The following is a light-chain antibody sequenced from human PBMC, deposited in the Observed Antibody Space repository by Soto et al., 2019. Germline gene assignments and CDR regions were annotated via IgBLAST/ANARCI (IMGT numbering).Light chain of an antibody. J-gene: IGKJ4*01. CDR3: QHYNSWPGA. CDR1: QSVGSN. Sequence: EIVMTQSPATLSVSPGERATLSCRASQSVGSNLAWYQQKPGQSPSLLIYGASTRATGIPARFSGSGSETEFTLTISSLESEDFAVYYCQHYNSWPGAFGGGTKVEIK. V-gene: IGKV3-15*01. CDR2: GAS.